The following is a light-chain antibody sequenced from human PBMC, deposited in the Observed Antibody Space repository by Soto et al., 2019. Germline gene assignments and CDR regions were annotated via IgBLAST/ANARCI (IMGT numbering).Light chain of an antibody. V-gene: IGKV3-20*01. CDR3: QQYGSSPVT. Sequence: EIVLTQSPGTLSLSPGERATLSCRASQSVSSSYLAWYQQKPGQAPRLLIYGASSRATGIPDRFSGSGSGTDFTLTISGLEPEDFAVYYCQQYGSSPVTFGKGTKV. CDR2: GAS. CDR1: QSVSSSY. J-gene: IGKJ1*01.